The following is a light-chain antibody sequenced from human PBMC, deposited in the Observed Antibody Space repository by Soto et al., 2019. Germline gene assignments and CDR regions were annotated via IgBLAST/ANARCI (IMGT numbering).Light chain of an antibody. CDR3: QTWGSGVWV. CDR2: LDNDGSH. V-gene: IGLV4-69*01. Sequence: QSVLTQSPSASASLRASVKLTCTLSSAHSSYAIAWHQQHPDKGPRYLMKLDNDGSHNKGDGIPDRFSGSSSGAERYLTISSLQSEDEADYYCQTWGSGVWVFGGGTKLTVL. CDR1: SAHSSYA. J-gene: IGLJ3*02.